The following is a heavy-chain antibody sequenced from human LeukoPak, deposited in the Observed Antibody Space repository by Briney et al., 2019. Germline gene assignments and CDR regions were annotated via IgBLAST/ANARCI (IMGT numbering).Heavy chain of an antibody. V-gene: IGHV3-49*03. CDR2: IRSKTYGGTT. J-gene: IGHJ4*02. CDR1: GFTFADYL. Sequence: GGSLRLPCTASGFTFADYLMSWFRQAPGKGLEWVGFIRSKTYGGTTEYAASVKGRFTISRDDSKSIAYLQMNSLETEDTAVYYCAKPATSILIYFDSWGQGTLVTVSS. CDR3: AKPATSILIYFDS. D-gene: IGHD2-2*01.